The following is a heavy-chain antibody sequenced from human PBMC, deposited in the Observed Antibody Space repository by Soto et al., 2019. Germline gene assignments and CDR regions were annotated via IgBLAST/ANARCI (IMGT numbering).Heavy chain of an antibody. V-gene: IGHV3-30*18. CDR3: AKVYYDFWSSYYYYGMDV. CDR1: GFTFGSYG. CDR2: ISYDGSNK. Sequence: GGSLRLSCAASGFTFGSYGMHWVRQAPGKGLEWVAVISYDGSNKYYADSVKGRFTISRDNSKNTLYLQMNSLRAEDTAVYYCAKVYYDFWSSYYYYGMDVWGQGTTVTVSS. J-gene: IGHJ6*02. D-gene: IGHD3-3*01.